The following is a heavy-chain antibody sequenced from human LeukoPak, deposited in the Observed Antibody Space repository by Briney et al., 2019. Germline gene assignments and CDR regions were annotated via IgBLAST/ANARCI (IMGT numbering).Heavy chain of an antibody. CDR1: GFTFSSYW. V-gene: IGHV3-7*01. CDR2: IKQDGSEK. J-gene: IGHJ4*02. D-gene: IGHD3-3*01. CDR3: ARIRFLEWLPELYYFDY. Sequence: GGSLRLSCAASGFTFSSYWMSWVRQAPGKGLEWVANIKQDGSEKYYVDSVKGRFTISRDNAKNSLYLQMNSLRAEDTAVHYCARIRFLEWLPELYYFDYWGQGTLVTVSS.